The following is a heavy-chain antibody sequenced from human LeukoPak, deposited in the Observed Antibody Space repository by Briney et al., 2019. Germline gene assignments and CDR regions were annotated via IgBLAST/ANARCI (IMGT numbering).Heavy chain of an antibody. J-gene: IGHJ6*02. CDR1: GASFSSGDQY. D-gene: IGHD3-22*01. V-gene: IGHV4-39*01. CDR3: ASLIVAGAYYYGMDV. CDR2: IYYSGST. Sequence: SETLSLTCTVSGASFSSGDQYWNWIRQPPGKGLEWIGSIYYSGSTYYNPSLKSRVTISVDTSKNQFSLKLSSVTAADTAVYYCASLIVAGAYYYGMDVWGQGTTVTVSS.